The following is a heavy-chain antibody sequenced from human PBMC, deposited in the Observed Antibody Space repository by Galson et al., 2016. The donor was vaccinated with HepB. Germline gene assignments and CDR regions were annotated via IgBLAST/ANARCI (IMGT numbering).Heavy chain of an antibody. V-gene: IGHV3-30*18. CDR3: AKRTGVGGPRVGGLFDH. CDR1: GFNFSNYG. J-gene: IGHJ4*02. Sequence: SLRLSCAASGFNFSNYGMHWVRQAPGKGLEWVAFISNDGSIRHYADSVKGRFTVSRDDSKNTLYLQMNSMRDDDTAVHYCAKRTGVGGPRVGGLFDHWGQGTLVIVSS. CDR2: ISNDGSIR. D-gene: IGHD2-2*01.